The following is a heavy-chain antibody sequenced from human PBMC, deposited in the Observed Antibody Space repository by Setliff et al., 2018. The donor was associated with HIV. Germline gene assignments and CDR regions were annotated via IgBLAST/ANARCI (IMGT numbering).Heavy chain of an antibody. V-gene: IGHV1-46*01. CDR1: GYTFGNYA. CDR2: INPSDGGP. D-gene: IGHD3-3*01. CDR3: ATYSFWSGAAVN. J-gene: IGHJ1*01. Sequence: GASVKVSCKASGYTFGNYAIHWVRQAPGQRLEWVGVINPSDGGPIYAEKFQGRVTMTRDTSTSTVYMELSSLRSEDTAVYYCATYSFWSGAAVNWGQGTLVTVSS.